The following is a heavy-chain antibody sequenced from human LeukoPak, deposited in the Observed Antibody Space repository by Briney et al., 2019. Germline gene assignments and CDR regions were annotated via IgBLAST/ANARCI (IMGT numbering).Heavy chain of an antibody. CDR1: GYTFSSYG. Sequence: GASVKVSCKASGYTFSSYGISWVRQAPGQGLEWMGWISAYNGNTKNAQKLQGRVTMTTDTSTSTAYMELRSLRSDDTAVYYCARDFFPDLKPTLLGYDAFDIWGQGTMVTVSS. V-gene: IGHV1-18*01. J-gene: IGHJ3*02. CDR2: ISAYNGNT. D-gene: IGHD3-16*01. CDR3: ARDFFPDLKPTLLGYDAFDI.